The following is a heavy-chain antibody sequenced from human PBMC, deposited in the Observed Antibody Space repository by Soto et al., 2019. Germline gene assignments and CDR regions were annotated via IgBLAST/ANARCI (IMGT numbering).Heavy chain of an antibody. CDR2: ISAYNGNT. J-gene: IGHJ6*02. D-gene: IGHD4-4*01. CDR1: GDTFTGYG. V-gene: IGHV1-18*04. Sequence: ASVKVSCTASGDTFTGYGISWVRHAPGQGLEWMGWISAYNGNTNYAQKLQGRVTMTTDTSTSTAYMELRSLRSDDTAVYYCPRGYSNPYYYYGMDVWGQGTTVTVSS. CDR3: PRGYSNPYYYYGMDV.